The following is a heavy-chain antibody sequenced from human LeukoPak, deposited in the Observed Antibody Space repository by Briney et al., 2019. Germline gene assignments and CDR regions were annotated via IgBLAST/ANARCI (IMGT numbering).Heavy chain of an antibody. CDR1: GYTLTELS. CDR3: ASAGYYYYYMDV. CDR2: IIPIFGTA. V-gene: IGHV1-69*05. Sequence: SVKVSCKVSGYTLTELSMHWVRQAPGQGLEWMGRIIPIFGTANYAQKFQGRVTITTDESTSTAYMELSSLRSEDTAVYYCASAGYYYYYMDVWGKGTTVTASS. J-gene: IGHJ6*03. D-gene: IGHD6-13*01.